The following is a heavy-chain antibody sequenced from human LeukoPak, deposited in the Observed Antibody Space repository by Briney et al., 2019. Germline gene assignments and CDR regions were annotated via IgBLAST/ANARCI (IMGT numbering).Heavy chain of an antibody. CDR3: ARDASYYGLDV. CDR1: ADTFKRYA. CDR2: ITPLFGMA. Sequence: SVKVSCKASADTFKRYAISWVRQAPGHGLEWMGGITPLFGMANYTQRFQGRVTITTDKSTHTAYMELSTLRSDDTAVYYCARDASYYGLDVWGQGTTVTVSS. V-gene: IGHV1-69*10. J-gene: IGHJ6*02.